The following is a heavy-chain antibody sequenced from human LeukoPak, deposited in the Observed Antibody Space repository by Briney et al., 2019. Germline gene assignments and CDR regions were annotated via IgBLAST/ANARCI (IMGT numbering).Heavy chain of an antibody. D-gene: IGHD6-6*01. CDR2: ISGSGGST. Sequence: PGGSLRLSCAASGFTVSNNYMNWVRQAPGKGLEWVSAISGSGGSTYYADSVKGRFTISRDNSKNTLYLQMNSLRAEDTAVYYCAKATDSSSDAFDIWGQGTMVTVSS. J-gene: IGHJ3*02. CDR3: AKATDSSSDAFDI. CDR1: GFTVSNNY. V-gene: IGHV3-23*01.